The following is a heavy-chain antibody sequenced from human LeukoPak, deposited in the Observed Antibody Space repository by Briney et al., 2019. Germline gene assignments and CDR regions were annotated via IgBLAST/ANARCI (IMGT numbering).Heavy chain of an antibody. CDR3: ARGPLYDSSGYATIDY. V-gene: IGHV3-64*01. CDR1: GFTFSSYA. D-gene: IGHD3-22*01. CDR2: INSNGGST. Sequence: GGSLRLSCAASGFTFSSYAMHWVRQAPGKGLEYVSAINSNGGSTYYANSVKGRFTISRDNSKNTLYLQMGSLRAEDMAVYYCARGPLYDSSGYATIDYWGQGTLVTVS. J-gene: IGHJ4*02.